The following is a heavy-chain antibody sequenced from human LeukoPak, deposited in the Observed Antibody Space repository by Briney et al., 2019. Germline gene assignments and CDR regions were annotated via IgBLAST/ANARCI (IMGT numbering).Heavy chain of an antibody. CDR3: ARVTPSITVFGVVTSYYFDY. CDR2: IYTSRST. Sequence: SQTLSLTCTVSGGSISSGSYYWSWIRQPAGKGLEWIGRIYTSRSTNYNPSLKSRVTISVDTSKNQFSLKLSSVTAADTAVYYCARVTPSITVFGVVTSYYFDYWGQGTLVTVSS. V-gene: IGHV4-61*02. J-gene: IGHJ4*02. D-gene: IGHD3-3*01. CDR1: GGSISSGSYY.